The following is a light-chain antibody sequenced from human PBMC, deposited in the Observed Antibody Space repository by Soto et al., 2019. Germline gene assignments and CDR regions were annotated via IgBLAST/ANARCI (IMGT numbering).Light chain of an antibody. Sequence: QSVLTQPASVSGSPGQSSTISFTGTSSDIGAANYVSWYQQHPGQAPKLMISDVNNRPSGISDRFSGSKSGNTASLTISGLQAEDEADYYCYSWNSNSDTHYVFGTGTKLTVL. CDR1: SSDIGAANY. CDR3: YSWNSNSDTHYV. J-gene: IGLJ1*01. V-gene: IGLV2-14*03. CDR2: DVN.